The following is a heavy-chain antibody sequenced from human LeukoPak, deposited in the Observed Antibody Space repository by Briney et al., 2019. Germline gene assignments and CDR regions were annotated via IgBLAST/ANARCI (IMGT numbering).Heavy chain of an antibody. CDR2: IIPILGIA. CDR1: GGTFSSYA. CDR3: ARDTTTYSSGWYYFDY. V-gene: IGHV1-69*04. Sequence: ASVKVSCKASGGTFSSYAISWVRQAPGQGLGWMGRIIPILGIANYAQKFQGRVTITADKSTSTAYMELSSLRSEDTAVYYCARDTTTYSSGWYYFDYWGQGTLVTVSS. D-gene: IGHD6-19*01. J-gene: IGHJ4*02.